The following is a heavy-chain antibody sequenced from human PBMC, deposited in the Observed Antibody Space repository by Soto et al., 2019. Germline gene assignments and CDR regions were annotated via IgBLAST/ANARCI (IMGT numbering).Heavy chain of an antibody. CDR1: GYTFTSYG. CDR3: ASYPGRTSCYVVSFCYYYGMDV. V-gene: IGHV1-18*01. D-gene: IGHD2-2*01. J-gene: IGHJ6*02. Sequence: GASVKVSCKASGYTFTSYGISWVRQAPGQGLEWMGWISAYNGNTNYAQKLQGRVTMTTDTSTSTAYMELRSLRSDDTAVYYCASYPGRTSCYVVSFCYYYGMDVWGQGTTVTVSS. CDR2: ISAYNGNT.